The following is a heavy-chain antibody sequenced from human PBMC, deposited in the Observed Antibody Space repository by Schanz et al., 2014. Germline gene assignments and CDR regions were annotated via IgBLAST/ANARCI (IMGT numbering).Heavy chain of an antibody. CDR3: ARDGEAAADCDY. Sequence: QVQLVQSGAEVKKPGASVKVSCKASGYTFTSYYMHWVRQAPGQGLEWMGIINPSGGSTSYAQKCQGGVTMTRDTSTSTVYMELSSLRSEDTAVYYCARDGEAAADCDYWGQGTLVTVSS. J-gene: IGHJ4*02. V-gene: IGHV1-46*03. D-gene: IGHD6-13*01. CDR2: INPSGGST. CDR1: GYTFTSYY.